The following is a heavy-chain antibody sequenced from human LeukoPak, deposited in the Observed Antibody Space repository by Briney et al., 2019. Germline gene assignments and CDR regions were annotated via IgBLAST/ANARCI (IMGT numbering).Heavy chain of an antibody. V-gene: IGHV3-33*01. CDR2: IWYDVSNK. D-gene: IGHD2-15*01. CDR3: ARRYCSGGSCYSFRGDWFDP. Sequence: PGGSLRLSCAASGFTFSSYGMHWVRQAPGKGLEWVAVIWYDVSNKYYADSVKGRFTISRDNSKNTLYLQMNSLRAEDTAVYYCARRYCSGGSCYSFRGDWFDPWGQGTLVTVSS. J-gene: IGHJ5*02. CDR1: GFTFSSYG.